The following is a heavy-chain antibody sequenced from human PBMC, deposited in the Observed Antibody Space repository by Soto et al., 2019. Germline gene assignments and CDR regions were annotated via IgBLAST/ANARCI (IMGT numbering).Heavy chain of an antibody. J-gene: IGHJ4*02. CDR1: GFTFSTYD. D-gene: IGHD6-25*01. CDR3: ARAIGADFFDY. Sequence: GGSLRLSCIVSGFTFSTYDMSWVRQAPGKGLEWVSTVSDNGANTFIGDSMKDHFDISRDNSKNTVFLHLSTVRAEDTAIYYCARAIGADFFDYWGQGTPVTVSS. CDR2: VSDNGANT. V-gene: IGHV3-23*01.